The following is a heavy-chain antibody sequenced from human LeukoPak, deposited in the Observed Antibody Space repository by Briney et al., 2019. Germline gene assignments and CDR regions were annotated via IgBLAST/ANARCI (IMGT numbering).Heavy chain of an antibody. CDR1: GLTLSTKY. Sequence: GGSPTLSCAASGLTLSTKYIRWVRQAPGRGVERVSFIYSGGCTYTADSVKGRFTISRDNSKNTLYLQMNSLRAEDTAVYYCARDVIVVVVAATGQLWSPNGMDVWGQGTTVTVSS. CDR3: ARDVIVVVVAATGQLWSPNGMDV. CDR2: IYSGGCT. V-gene: IGHV3-66*01. J-gene: IGHJ6*02. D-gene: IGHD2-15*01.